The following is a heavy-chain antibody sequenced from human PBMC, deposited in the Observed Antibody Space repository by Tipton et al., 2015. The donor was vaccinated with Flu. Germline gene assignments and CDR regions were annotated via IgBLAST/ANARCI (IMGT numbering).Heavy chain of an antibody. CDR1: GGSISSGSYY. CDR2: IYTSGST. D-gene: IGHD3-10*01. J-gene: IGHJ5*02. Sequence: TLSLTCTVSGGSISSGSYYWSWIRQPAGKGLEWIGRIYTSGSTNYNPSLKSRVTISVDTSKNQFSLKLSSVTAADTAVYYCASDLFGEKDWFDPWGQGTLVTVSS. CDR3: ASDLFGEKDWFDP. V-gene: IGHV4-61*02.